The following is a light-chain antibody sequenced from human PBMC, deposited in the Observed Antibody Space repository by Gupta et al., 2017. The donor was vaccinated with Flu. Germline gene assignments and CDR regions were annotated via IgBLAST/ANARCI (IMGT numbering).Light chain of an antibody. J-gene: IGKJ1*01. CDR3: QQYNNWPPWT. CDR2: GAS. Sequence: EIVMTQSPATLSVSPGERATLSCRASQSVSSNLAWYEQKPGQAPRLLIYGASTRDTGIPARFSGSGFGKEFTLTISRRQSEDFAVYYCQQYNNWPPWTFGQGTKVEIK. CDR1: QSVSSN. V-gene: IGKV3-15*01.